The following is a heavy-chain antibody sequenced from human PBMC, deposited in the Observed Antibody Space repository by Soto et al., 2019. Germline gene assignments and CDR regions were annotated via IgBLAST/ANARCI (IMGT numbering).Heavy chain of an antibody. CDR2: ISAYNDNT. CDR1: GYTFTSYA. V-gene: IGHV1-18*01. D-gene: IGHD3-22*01. CDR3: ARDPMIGWFDP. J-gene: IGHJ5*02. Sequence: ASVKVSCKSSGYTFTSYAISWVRQAPGQGLEWMGWISAYNDNTNYAQKLQGRVTMTTDTSTSTAYMELRSRRSDDTALYYCARDPMIGWFDPWGQGTLVTSPQ.